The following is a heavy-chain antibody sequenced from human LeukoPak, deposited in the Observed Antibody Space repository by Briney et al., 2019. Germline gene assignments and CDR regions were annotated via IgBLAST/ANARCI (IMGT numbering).Heavy chain of an antibody. J-gene: IGHJ3*02. CDR3: AREPQEAALSDI. V-gene: IGHV4-4*07. CDR1: GGSISSYY. Sequence: SETLSLTCTVSGGSISSYYWSWIRQPAGKGLGWIGRIYTSWSTNYNPSLKSRVTMSVDTSKNQFSLNLNSMTADGPDVYYCAREPQEAALSDIWGQGTMVTVSS. D-gene: IGHD6-25*01. CDR2: IYTSWST.